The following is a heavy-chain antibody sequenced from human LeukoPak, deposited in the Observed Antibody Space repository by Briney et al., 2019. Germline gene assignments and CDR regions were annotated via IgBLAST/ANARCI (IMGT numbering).Heavy chain of an antibody. V-gene: IGHV1-18*01. J-gene: IGHJ4*02. CDR3: ARADLDTVTKDY. D-gene: IGHD4-17*01. Sequence: ASVKVSCKASGYTFTSYGISWVRHAPGQGLEWMGWISAYNGNTNYAQKLQGRVTMTTDTSTSTAYMEPRSLRSDDTAVYYCARADLDTVTKDYWGQGTLVTVSS. CDR2: ISAYNGNT. CDR1: GYTFTSYG.